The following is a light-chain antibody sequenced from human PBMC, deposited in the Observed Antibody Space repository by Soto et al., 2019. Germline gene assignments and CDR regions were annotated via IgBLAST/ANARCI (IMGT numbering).Light chain of an antibody. CDR2: GAS. CDR1: QSIARY. CDR3: QQSYGLPKA. Sequence: DIQMTQSPSSLSASVGDSITITCRASQSIARYLNWFHHKPGKAPKLLIYGASTLQHGIPSRFSGSGSWTAFTRTISSLQTEDFATYDCQQSYGLPKASGQGTTVDVK. J-gene: IGKJ1*01. V-gene: IGKV1-39*01.